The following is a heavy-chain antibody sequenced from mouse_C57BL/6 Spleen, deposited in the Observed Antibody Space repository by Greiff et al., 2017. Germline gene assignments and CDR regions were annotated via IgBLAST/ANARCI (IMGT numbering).Heavy chain of an antibody. CDR2: IYPGDGDT. CDR3: ARAGFSYGNYLDY. CDR1: GYAFSSYW. D-gene: IGHD2-1*01. Sequence: QVQLQQSGAELVKPGASVKISCKASGYAFSSYWMNWVKQRPGKGLEWIGQIYPGDGDTNYNGKFKGKATLTADKSSSTAYMQLRSLTSEDSAVYFCARAGFSYGNYLDYWGQGTTLTVSS. J-gene: IGHJ2*01. V-gene: IGHV1-80*01.